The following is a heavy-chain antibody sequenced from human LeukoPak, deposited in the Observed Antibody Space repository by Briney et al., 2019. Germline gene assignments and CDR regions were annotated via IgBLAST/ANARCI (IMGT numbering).Heavy chain of an antibody. J-gene: IGHJ4*02. CDR1: GYSSSIDYY. CDR2: IHRSGST. V-gene: IGHV4-38-2*02. CDR3: AGTSSGYYSTDY. Sequence: KPSETLSLTCTVSGYSSSIDYYWGWIRQSPGKGLEWIGSIHRSGSTYYNPSLKSRVTISGDTSQSQFSLRLTSVTAADTAVYYCAGTSSGYYSTDYWGQGTLVTVSS. D-gene: IGHD5-12*01.